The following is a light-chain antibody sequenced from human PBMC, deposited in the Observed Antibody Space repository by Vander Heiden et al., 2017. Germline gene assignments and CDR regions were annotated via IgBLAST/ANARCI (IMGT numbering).Light chain of an antibody. CDR2: GAS. CDR1: QSVRSK. V-gene: IGKV3-15*01. Sequence: EILMTQSPATLSVSPGERATLSCRASQSVRSKLAWYQQKPGQAPRLLIYGASTRATGIPVRFSGTGSETEFTLTISSLQSEDFAVYYCQQYKDWPGYSFGQGTKLEIK. J-gene: IGKJ2*03. CDR3: QQYKDWPGYS.